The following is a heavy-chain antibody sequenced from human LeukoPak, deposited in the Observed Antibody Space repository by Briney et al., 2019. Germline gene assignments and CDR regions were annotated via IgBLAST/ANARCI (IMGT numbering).Heavy chain of an antibody. J-gene: IGHJ5*02. CDR2: IIPIFGTA. V-gene: IGHV1-69*13. D-gene: IGHD2-15*01. Sequence: ASVKVSCKASGGTFSSYAISWVRQAPGQGLEWMGGIIPIFGTANYAQKFQGRVTITADESTSTAYMELSSLRSEDTAVYYCARAHKRYCSGGSCYSGFDPWGQGTLVTVSS. CDR3: ARAHKRYCSGGSCYSGFDP. CDR1: GGTFSSYA.